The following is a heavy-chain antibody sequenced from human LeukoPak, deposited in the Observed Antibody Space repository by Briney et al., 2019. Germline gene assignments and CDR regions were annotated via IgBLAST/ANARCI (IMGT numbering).Heavy chain of an antibody. CDR1: GYSFTTYW. V-gene: IGHV3-23*02. Sequence: GESLKISCKGSGYSFTTYWIGWVRQAPGKGLEWVSAISGSGGSTYYGDSVKGRFTISRDNSKNTLYLQMNSLRADDTAVYYCAKEGYDSYGYYHWGQGTLVTVSS. J-gene: IGHJ5*02. D-gene: IGHD5-18*01. CDR2: ISGSGGST. CDR3: AKEGYDSYGYYH.